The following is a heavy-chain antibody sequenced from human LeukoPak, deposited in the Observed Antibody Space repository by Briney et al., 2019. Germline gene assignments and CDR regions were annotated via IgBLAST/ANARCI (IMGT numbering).Heavy chain of an antibody. CDR1: GYTFTAYY. CDR2: INPNTGVT. J-gene: IGHJ5*02. V-gene: IGHV1-2*02. CDR3: ARGDYGRADP. Sequence: ASVNVSCKASGYTFTAYYIHWVRQAPGQGLEWMGLINPNTGVTKFAQRFRGRVTMSRDTSISTAYMELNRLTSDDTAVYYCARGDYGRADPWGQGSLVTVSS. D-gene: IGHD4-17*01.